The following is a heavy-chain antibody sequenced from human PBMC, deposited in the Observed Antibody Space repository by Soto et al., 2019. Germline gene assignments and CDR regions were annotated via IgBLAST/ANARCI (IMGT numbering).Heavy chain of an antibody. CDR1: GYTFTGAY. D-gene: IGHD3-10*01. CDR2: INPNSGGT. V-gene: IGHV1-2*02. J-gene: IGHJ6*02. Sequence: QAQLVQSGAEVKKPGASVKVSCKASGYTFTGAYLHWVRQAPGQGLEWMGCINPNSGGTEFAQKFQGRVTVTRHTSITTVYMEMNRLRSDDTSVYCCARDFTTRSYGVDVWGQGTAVTVSS. CDR3: ARDFTTRSYGVDV.